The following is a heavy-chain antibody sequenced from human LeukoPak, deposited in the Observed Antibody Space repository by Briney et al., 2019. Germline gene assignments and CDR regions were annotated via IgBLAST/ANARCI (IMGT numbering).Heavy chain of an antibody. J-gene: IGHJ4*02. CDR2: IYPGDSDT. V-gene: IGHV5-51*01. Sequence: GESLKISCKGSGYSFTSYWIGWVRQMPGKGLEWMGVIYPGDSDTRYSPSFQGQVTISADKSISTAHLQWSSLKASDNAMYYCGRLGGRVGAESNIDYWGQGTLVTVSS. CDR3: GRLGGRVGAESNIDY. CDR1: GYSFTSYW. D-gene: IGHD4-23*01.